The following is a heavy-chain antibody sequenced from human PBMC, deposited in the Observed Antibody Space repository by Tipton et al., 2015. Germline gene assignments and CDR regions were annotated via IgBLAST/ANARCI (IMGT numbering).Heavy chain of an antibody. CDR2: LSYSGKT. J-gene: IGHJ5*02. CDR3: ARSLLPETAGLEDWFDP. D-gene: IGHD6-13*01. Sequence: TLSLTCTVSGGSISNSNYYWGWIRQPPGKGLEWIGSLSYSGKTDYNPPLRSRVTISVDTSKNQFSLRLSSVTAADTAVYYCARSLLPETAGLEDWFDPWGQGTLVTVSS. CDR1: GGSISNSNYY. V-gene: IGHV4-39*01.